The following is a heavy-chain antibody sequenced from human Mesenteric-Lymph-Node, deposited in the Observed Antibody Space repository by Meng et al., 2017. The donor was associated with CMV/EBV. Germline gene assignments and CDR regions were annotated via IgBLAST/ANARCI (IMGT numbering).Heavy chain of an antibody. CDR2: IRSKGYGGTI. J-gene: IGHJ4*02. D-gene: IGHD3-10*01. CDR3: STTYYYGSGTYDPLFDY. Sequence: GESLKTSCTASGFTLGDYVMSWVRQAPGEGPEWVGFIRSKGYGGTIEYAASVKGRFTISRDDYKNIAYLQMNSLKTEDTAMYYCSTTYYYGSGTYDPLFDYWGQGTLVTVSS. CDR1: GFTLGDYV. V-gene: IGHV3-49*04.